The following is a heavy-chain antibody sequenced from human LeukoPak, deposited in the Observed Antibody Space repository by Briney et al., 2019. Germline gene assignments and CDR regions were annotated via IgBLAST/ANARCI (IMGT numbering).Heavy chain of an antibody. J-gene: IGHJ4*02. CDR2: IIHSGST. D-gene: IGHD6-13*01. V-gene: IGHV4-34*01. CDR1: GGSFSGYY. CDR3: ARGRRGASSSWGDSY. Sequence: SVTLSLTCAVYGGSFSGYYWSWIRQPPGKGLEWIGEIIHSGSTDYNPSLKSRVTISVDTSKNQFSLKLSYVTAAATAVYYCARGRRGASSSWGDSYWGQGTLVTVSS.